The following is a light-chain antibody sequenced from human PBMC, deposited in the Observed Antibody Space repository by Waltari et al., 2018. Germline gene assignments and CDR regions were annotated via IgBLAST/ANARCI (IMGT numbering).Light chain of an antibody. Sequence: QAGLTQPPSMSKDLRQTATLTCTGDSTNVGYQGAVWLQQLQGHPPKLLIYRNNDRPSGISERFSASRSGNTASLTITGLQTEDEAEDYCSAWDSSLSGWMFGGGTKLTVL. CDR2: RNN. J-gene: IGLJ3*02. CDR3: SAWDSSLSGWM. CDR1: STNVGYQG. V-gene: IGLV10-54*04.